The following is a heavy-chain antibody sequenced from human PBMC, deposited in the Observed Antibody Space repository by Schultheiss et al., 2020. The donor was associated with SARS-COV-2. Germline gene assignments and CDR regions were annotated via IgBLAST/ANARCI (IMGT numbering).Heavy chain of an antibody. Sequence: SQTLSLTCSVSGYSISSGHHWGWIRRPPGKGLEWIGSINHSGSTYYNPSLKSRGTISVDTSKNQFSLRLNSVTAADTAVYYCARDQDYGRNAFDIWGQGTMVTVSS. CDR3: ARDQDYGRNAFDI. V-gene: IGHV4-38-2*02. D-gene: IGHD4/OR15-4a*01. CDR1: GYSISSGHH. CDR2: INHSGST. J-gene: IGHJ3*02.